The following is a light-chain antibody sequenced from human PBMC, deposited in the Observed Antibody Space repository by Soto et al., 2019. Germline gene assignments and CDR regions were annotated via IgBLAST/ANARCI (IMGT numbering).Light chain of an antibody. CDR2: WAS. CDR3: QQYYSTPLT. CDR1: QIVLSSSNNKNY. J-gene: IGKJ4*01. V-gene: IGKV4-1*01. Sequence: DIVMTQSPDSLAVSLGQRATINCKSSQIVLSSSNNKNYLAWYQQKPGQPPKLLIYWASTRESGVPDRFSGSGSGTDFTLTISSLQAEDVAVYYCQQYYSTPLTFGGGTKVDI.